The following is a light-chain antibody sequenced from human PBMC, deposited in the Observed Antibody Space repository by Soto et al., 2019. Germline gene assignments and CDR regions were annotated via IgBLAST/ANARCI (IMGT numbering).Light chain of an antibody. CDR2: GAS. CDR3: LQEYNYPWT. V-gene: IGKV1-6*01. Sequence: AIQMTQSPSSLSASVGDRVTITCRASQDISDDLGWYQQKPGKAPKVLIYGASILQSGVSSRFSGSGSGTDFTLTISSLQPEDFATYYCLQEYNYPWTFGQGTKVEIK. CDR1: QDISDD. J-gene: IGKJ1*01.